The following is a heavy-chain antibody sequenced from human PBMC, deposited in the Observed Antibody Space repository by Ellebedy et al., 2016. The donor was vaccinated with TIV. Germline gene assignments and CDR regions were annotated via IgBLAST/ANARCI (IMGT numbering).Heavy chain of an antibody. V-gene: IGHV1-8*02. CDR2: MNPDSGKT. Sequence: AASVKVSCKASGYSFATYGVTWVRQASGQGLEWMGWMNPDSGKTGCAQKFQGRVTMTRNTSISTAYLEVNSLTSEDTAVYYCARGGTTGEKNWFDPWGQGTLVIVSS. D-gene: IGHD1-1*01. J-gene: IGHJ5*02. CDR1: GYSFATYG. CDR3: ARGGTTGEKNWFDP.